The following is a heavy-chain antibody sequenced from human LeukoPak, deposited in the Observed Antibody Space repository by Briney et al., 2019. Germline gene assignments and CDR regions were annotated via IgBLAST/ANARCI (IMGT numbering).Heavy chain of an antibody. CDR3: ARDTRGGFDP. Sequence: SETLSPTCTVSGGSISSYYWSWIRQPPGKGLEWIGYIYYSGSTNYNPSLKSRVTISVDTSKNQFSLKLSSVTAADTAVYYCARDTRGGFDPWGQGTLVTVSS. V-gene: IGHV4-59*01. D-gene: IGHD3-10*01. J-gene: IGHJ5*02. CDR2: IYYSGST. CDR1: GGSISSYY.